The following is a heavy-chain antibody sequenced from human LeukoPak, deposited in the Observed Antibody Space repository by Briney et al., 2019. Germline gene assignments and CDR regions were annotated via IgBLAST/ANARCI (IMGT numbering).Heavy chain of an antibody. CDR2: ISGSGGST. V-gene: IGHV3-23*01. Sequence: GGSLRLSCAASGFTFSSYAMSWVRQAPGKGLEWVSAISGSGGSTYYADSVKGRFTISRDNSKNTLYLQMNSLRAEDTAVYYCAKAPYYYDSSAYYYGSWGQGTMVTVSS. CDR1: GFTFSSYA. CDR3: AKAPYYYDSSAYYYGS. D-gene: IGHD3-22*01. J-gene: IGHJ3*01.